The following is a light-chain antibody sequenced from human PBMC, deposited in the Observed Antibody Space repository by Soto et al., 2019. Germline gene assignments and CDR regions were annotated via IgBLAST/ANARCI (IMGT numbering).Light chain of an antibody. V-gene: IGKV3-20*01. J-gene: IGKJ1*01. CDR3: QQSGGSPRT. CDR2: DAS. CDR1: QSVSSSS. Sequence: EILITQYPATLAVSPGTRATLSFTASQSVSSSSLAWYQQKRGQAPRLLIHDASSRATGIPDRFSGSGSGTDFTLTISRLEPEDFALYYCQQSGGSPRTFCDGTKV.